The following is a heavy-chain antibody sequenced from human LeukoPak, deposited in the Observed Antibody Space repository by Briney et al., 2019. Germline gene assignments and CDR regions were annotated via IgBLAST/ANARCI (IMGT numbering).Heavy chain of an antibody. CDR2: IYSGGST. Sequence: GGSLILSCAASGFTVSSNYMSWVRQAPGKGLEWVSVIYSGGSTYYADSVKGRFTISRDNSKNTLYLQMNSLRAEDTAVYYCVRGRGYSGYSHWGQGTLVTVSS. CDR1: GFTVSSNY. CDR3: VRGRGYSGYSH. V-gene: IGHV3-53*01. J-gene: IGHJ4*02. D-gene: IGHD5-12*01.